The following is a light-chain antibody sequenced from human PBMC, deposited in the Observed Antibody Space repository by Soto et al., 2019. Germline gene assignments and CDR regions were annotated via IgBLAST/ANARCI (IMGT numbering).Light chain of an antibody. CDR1: SSVSSRD. CDR3: QQFGTSPLT. V-gene: IGKV3-20*01. Sequence: TVLTQSPDTLSLSPGERATLSCRASSSVSSRDLAWYQQKPGQAPRLLMYGASNRSTGIPDRFGGSGSGTEFPLTISRLEPEDSAVYYCQQFGTSPLTFGGGTKVEIK. J-gene: IGKJ4*01. CDR2: GAS.